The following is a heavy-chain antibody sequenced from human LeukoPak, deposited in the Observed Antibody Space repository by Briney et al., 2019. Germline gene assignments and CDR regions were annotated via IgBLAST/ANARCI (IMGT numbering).Heavy chain of an antibody. V-gene: IGHV3-21*01. CDR3: ARDGDSSSSFVSYYYSMDV. J-gene: IGHJ6*02. CDR2: ISSSSSYI. Sequence: GVSLRLSCAASGFTFSSYSMNWVRQAPGKGLEWVSSISSSSSYIYYADSVKGRFTISRDNAKNSLYLQMNSLRAEDTAVYYCARDGDSSSSFVSYYYSMDVWGQGTTVTVSS. CDR1: GFTFSSYS. D-gene: IGHD6-6*01.